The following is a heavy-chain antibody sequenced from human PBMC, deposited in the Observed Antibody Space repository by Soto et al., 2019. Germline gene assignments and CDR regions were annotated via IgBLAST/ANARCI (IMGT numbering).Heavy chain of an antibody. CDR2: ISAYNGNT. CDR3: ASSLAADYYYYMDV. D-gene: IGHD6-19*01. J-gene: IGHJ6*03. CDR1: GYTFTSYG. V-gene: IGHV1-18*01. Sequence: ASVKVSCKASGYTFTSYGIIWVRQAPGQGLEWMGWISAYNGNTNYAQKLQGRVTMTTDTSTSTAYMELRSLRSDDTAVYYCASSLAADYYYYMDVWGKGTTVTV.